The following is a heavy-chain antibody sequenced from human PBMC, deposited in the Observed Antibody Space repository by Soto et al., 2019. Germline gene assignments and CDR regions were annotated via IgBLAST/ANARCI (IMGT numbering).Heavy chain of an antibody. CDR2: ISGSGGST. CDR3: TRFGCTSNSCYLDAFDI. V-gene: IGHV3-23*01. J-gene: IGHJ3*02. D-gene: IGHD2-2*01. CDR1: GFTFSSYA. Sequence: EVQLLESGGGLVQPGGSLRLSCAASGFTFSSYAMSWVRQAPGRGLEWVSTISGSGGSTYYADSVKGRFTISRDNSKNTLYLQMNSLRAEDSAVYYCTRFGCTSNSCYLDAFDIWGQGTMVTVSS.